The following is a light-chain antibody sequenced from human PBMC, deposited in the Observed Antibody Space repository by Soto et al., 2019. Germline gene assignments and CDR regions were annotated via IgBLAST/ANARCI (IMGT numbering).Light chain of an antibody. CDR1: QSVSSSY. Sequence: EIVLTQSPGTLSLSPGERGTLSCRASQSVSSSYLAWYQQKPGQAPRLLMYGTSTRATGTPDPFSGSGSGTDITITISSLEPEDGAVYYCQQYGSSTSTFVQGTKVEVK. CDR3: QQYGSSTST. V-gene: IGKV3-20*01. CDR2: GTS. J-gene: IGKJ1*01.